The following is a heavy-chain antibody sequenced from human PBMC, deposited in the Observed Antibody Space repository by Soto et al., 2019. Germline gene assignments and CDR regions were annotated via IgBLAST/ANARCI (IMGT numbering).Heavy chain of an antibody. Sequence: GGSLRLSCAASGFSFSSNAMSWVRQAPGKGLEWVSTISGSGGSTYFADPVKGRFTISRDNSRNTLYLQMNSLRAEDTAVYYCAKGKMVYAPMDVWGQGTTVTVSS. CDR2: ISGSGGST. J-gene: IGHJ6*02. CDR1: GFSFSSNA. V-gene: IGHV3-23*01. D-gene: IGHD2-8*01. CDR3: AKGKMVYAPMDV.